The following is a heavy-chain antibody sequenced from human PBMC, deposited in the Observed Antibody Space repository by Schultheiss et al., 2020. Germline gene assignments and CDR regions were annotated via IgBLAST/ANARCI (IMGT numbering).Heavy chain of an antibody. CDR3: ARGSLPYGDYYMGDY. CDR1: GGTFSSYA. Sequence: SVKVSCKASGGTFSSYAISWVRQAPGQGLEWMGGIIPIFGTANYAQKFQGRVTITADESTSTAYMELSSLRSEDTAVYYCARGSLPYGDYYMGDYWGQGTLVNVSS. CDR2: IIPIFGTA. J-gene: IGHJ4*02. V-gene: IGHV1-69*13. D-gene: IGHD4-17*01.